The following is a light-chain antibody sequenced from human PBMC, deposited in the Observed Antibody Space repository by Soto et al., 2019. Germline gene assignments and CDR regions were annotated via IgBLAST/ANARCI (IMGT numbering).Light chain of an antibody. J-gene: IGKJ3*01. Sequence: DIQMTQSPSTLSASVGDRVTITCRASQSISSWLAWYQQKPGKAPKLLIYKASSLESGVPSRVSGSGSGTEFTLTSSSLQPDDFATYFCQQYSGYPFTFGPGTKVDIK. CDR1: QSISSW. CDR3: QQYSGYPFT. V-gene: IGKV1-5*03. CDR2: KAS.